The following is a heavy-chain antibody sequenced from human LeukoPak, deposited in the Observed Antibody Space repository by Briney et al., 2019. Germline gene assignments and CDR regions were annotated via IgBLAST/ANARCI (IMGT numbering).Heavy chain of an antibody. V-gene: IGHV4-39*07. Sequence: PSETLSLTCTVSGGSISSSSYYWGWIRQPPGKGLEWIGSIYYSGSTYYNPSLKSRVTISVDTSKNQFSLKLSSVTAADTAVYYCARGARYYDSSGYPTNGYWYFDLWGRGTLVTVSS. J-gene: IGHJ2*01. D-gene: IGHD3-22*01. CDR3: ARGARYYDSSGYPTNGYWYFDL. CDR1: GGSISSSSYY. CDR2: IYYSGST.